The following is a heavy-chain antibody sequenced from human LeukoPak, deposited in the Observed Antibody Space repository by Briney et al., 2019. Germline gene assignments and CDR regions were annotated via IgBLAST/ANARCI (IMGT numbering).Heavy chain of an antibody. J-gene: IGHJ3*02. Sequence: PGGLRRFSCAASGFTFNSYTMHWVRQAPGKGLEWAAVISFDGSTTYYADSVRGRFTISSDNSKNTLYLQMNSLRAEDTAVYYCARDPSGKYRSHAFDIWGQGAMVGVSS. CDR3: ARDPSGKYRSHAFDI. V-gene: IGHV3-30-3*01. CDR1: GFTFNSYT. D-gene: IGHD3-16*02. CDR2: ISFDGSTT.